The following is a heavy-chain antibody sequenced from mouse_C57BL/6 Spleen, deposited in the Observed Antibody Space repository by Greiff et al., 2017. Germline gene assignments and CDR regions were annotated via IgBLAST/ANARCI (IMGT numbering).Heavy chain of an antibody. V-gene: IGHV1-55*01. CDR3: AREYGYDGGFAY. D-gene: IGHD2-2*01. J-gene: IGHJ3*01. CDR2: IYPCSGST. CDR1: GYTFTSYW. Sequence: QVQLQQPGAELVKPGASVKMSCKASGYTFTSYWITWVKQRPGQGLEWIGDIYPCSGSTNYNEKFKSKATLTVDKSYSTAYMQLSSLTSEDSAVYYCAREYGYDGGFAYWGQGTLVTVSA.